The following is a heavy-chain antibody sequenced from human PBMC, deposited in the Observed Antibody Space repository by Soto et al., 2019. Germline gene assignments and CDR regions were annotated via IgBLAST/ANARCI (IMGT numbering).Heavy chain of an antibody. CDR2: IYPGDSDT. CDR3: ARQSTYYDILTGYYPYTTLDY. V-gene: IGHV5-51*01. D-gene: IGHD3-9*01. J-gene: IGHJ4*02. CDR1: GYSFTSYW. Sequence: ESLKISCKGSGYSFTSYWIGWVRQMPGKGLEWMGIIYPGDSDTRYSPSFQGQVTISADKSISTAYLQWSSLKASDTAMYYCARQSTYYDILTGYYPYTTLDYWGQGTLVTVSS.